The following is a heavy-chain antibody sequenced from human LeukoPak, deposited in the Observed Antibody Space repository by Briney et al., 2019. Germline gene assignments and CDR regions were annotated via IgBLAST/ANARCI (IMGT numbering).Heavy chain of an antibody. CDR2: IYRGGST. D-gene: IGHD6-19*01. J-gene: IGHJ4*02. CDR1: GFTVSSNY. CDR3: ARGALYSSGWYSVDY. Sequence: GGSLRLSCAASGFTVSSNYMSWVRQAPGKGLEWVSVIYRGGSTYYADSVTGRFTISRDNSKNTLNLQMDSLRAEDTAVYYCARGALYSSGWYSVDYWGQGTLVTVSS. V-gene: IGHV3-53*01.